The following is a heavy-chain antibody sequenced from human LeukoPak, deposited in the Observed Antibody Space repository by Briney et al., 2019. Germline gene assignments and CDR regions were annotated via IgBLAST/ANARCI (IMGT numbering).Heavy chain of an antibody. J-gene: IGHJ4*02. CDR3: AKARGTDYGDYVIFDY. V-gene: IGHV3-23*01. CDR1: GFTFSSYG. D-gene: IGHD4-17*01. Sequence: GGSLRLSCAASGFTFSSYGMNWVRQAPGKGLEWVSAISGSGGNTYYADSVKGRFTISRDNSKSTLYLQLSTLSAEDTAVYYCAKARGTDYGDYVIFDYWGQGTLVTVSS. CDR2: ISGSGGNT.